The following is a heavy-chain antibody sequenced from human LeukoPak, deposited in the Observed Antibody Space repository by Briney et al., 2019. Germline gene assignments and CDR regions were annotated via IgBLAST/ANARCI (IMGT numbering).Heavy chain of an antibody. V-gene: IGHV1-2*02. CDR3: ARGGLRLGELSSYYYGMDV. CDR1: GYTFTGYY. J-gene: IGHJ6*02. D-gene: IGHD3-16*02. CDR2: INPNSGGT. Sequence: ASVKVSCKASGYTFTGYYMHWVRQAPGQGLEWMGWINPNSGGTNYAQKFQGRVTMTRDTSISTAYMELNRLRSDDTAVYYCARGGLRLGELSSYYYGMDVWGQGTTVTVSS.